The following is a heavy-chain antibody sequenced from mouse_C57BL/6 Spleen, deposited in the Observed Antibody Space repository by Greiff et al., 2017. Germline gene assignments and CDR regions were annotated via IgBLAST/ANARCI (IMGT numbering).Heavy chain of an antibody. D-gene: IGHD1-1*01. CDR2: IYPGGGYT. Sequence: QVQLQQSGAELVRPGTSVKMSCKASGYTFTNYWIGWAKQRPGHGLEWIGDIYPGGGYTNYNEKFKGKATLTADKPASTAYMQFSSLTSEDSAIYYGARGGSGIYYALDYWGQGTSVTVSS. V-gene: IGHV1-63*01. CDR1: GYTFTNYW. CDR3: ARGGSGIYYALDY. J-gene: IGHJ4*01.